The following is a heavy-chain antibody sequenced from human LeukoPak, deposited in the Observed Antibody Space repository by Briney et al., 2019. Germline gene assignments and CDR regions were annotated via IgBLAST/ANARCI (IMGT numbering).Heavy chain of an antibody. Sequence: ASVKVACKVSGYTLIVLSVHWVRQAPGKGLEWMGGFDPEDGEIIYAQKFQGRVTMTEDTSTDTAYMGLSSLRSEDTAVYYCATDGGISGVTRGGVYWGQGTLVTVSS. D-gene: IGHD3-16*01. CDR3: ATDGGISGVTRGGVY. V-gene: IGHV1-24*01. CDR2: FDPEDGEI. J-gene: IGHJ4*02. CDR1: GYTLIVLS.